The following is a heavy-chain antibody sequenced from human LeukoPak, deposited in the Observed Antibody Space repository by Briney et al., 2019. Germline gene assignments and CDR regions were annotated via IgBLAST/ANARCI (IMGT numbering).Heavy chain of an antibody. J-gene: IGHJ4*02. D-gene: IGHD2-2*01. V-gene: IGHV3-30*04. CDR1: GFNFSSYA. CDR3: ARDRGYCSSTSCPLDY. CDR2: ISYDGSNK. Sequence: GGSLRLSCAASGFNFSSYAMHWVRQAPGKGLEWVAVISYDGSNKYYADSVKGRFTISRDNSKNTLYLQMNSLRAEDTAVYYCARDRGYCSSTSCPLDYWGQGTLVTVSS.